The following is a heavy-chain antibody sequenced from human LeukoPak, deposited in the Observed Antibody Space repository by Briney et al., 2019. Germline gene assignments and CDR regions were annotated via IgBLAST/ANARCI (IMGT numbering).Heavy chain of an antibody. Sequence: ASETLSLTCTVSGASVSSGSYYWSWIRQPPGKGLEWIGYIYYSGSTNYNPSLKSRVTISVDTSKNQFSLKLSSVTAADTAVYYCARGYSSGWYEFDYWGQGTLVTVSS. CDR3: ARGYSSGWYEFDY. D-gene: IGHD6-19*01. CDR2: IYYSGST. J-gene: IGHJ4*02. V-gene: IGHV4-61*01. CDR1: GASVSSGSYY.